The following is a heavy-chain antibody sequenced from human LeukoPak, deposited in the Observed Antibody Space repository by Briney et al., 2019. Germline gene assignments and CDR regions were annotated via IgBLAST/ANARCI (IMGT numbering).Heavy chain of an antibody. J-gene: IGHJ4*02. CDR2: ISYSGNT. CDR1: GGSITSGGYF. D-gene: IGHD3-10*01. V-gene: IGHV4-31*03. CDR3: ARSLGESYFDY. Sequence: LSETLSLTCTVSGGSITSGGYFWSWIRQHPGKGLEWIGYISYSGNTYYNPSLKSRLTISVDTSKNQFSLKLSSVTAADTAVYYCARSLGESYFDYWGQGILVTVSS.